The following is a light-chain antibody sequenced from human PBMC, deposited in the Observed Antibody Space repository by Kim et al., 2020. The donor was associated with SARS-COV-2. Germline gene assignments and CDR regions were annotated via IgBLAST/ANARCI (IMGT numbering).Light chain of an antibody. CDR3: LAWDSSSGSYV. CDR2: QDE. J-gene: IGLJ1*01. Sequence: PGKAASITCSGDKLGNKYAPWYQQKPGQSPVLVIYQDEKRPSGIPERFSGSNSGNSATLTISGTQAMDEADYFCLAWDSSSGSYVFGPGTKVTVL. V-gene: IGLV3-1*01. CDR1: KLGNKY.